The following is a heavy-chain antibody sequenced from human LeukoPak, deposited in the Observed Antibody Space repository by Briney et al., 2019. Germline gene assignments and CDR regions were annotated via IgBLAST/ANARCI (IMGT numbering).Heavy chain of an antibody. J-gene: IGHJ4*02. V-gene: IGHV1-18*01. D-gene: IGHD6-25*01. CDR1: GYTFTSYA. Sequence: ASVKVSCKASGYTFTSYAMNWVRQAPGQGLEWMGWISAYNGNTSYAQKLQGRVTMTTDTSTSTAYMELRSLRSDDTAVYYCVRDSGGYVPDYWGQGTLVTVSS. CDR3: VRDSGGYVPDY. CDR2: ISAYNGNT.